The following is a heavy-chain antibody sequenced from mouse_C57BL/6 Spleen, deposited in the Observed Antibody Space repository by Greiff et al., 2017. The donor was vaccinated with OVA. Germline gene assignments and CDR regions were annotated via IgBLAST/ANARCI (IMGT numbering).Heavy chain of an antibody. Sequence: EVQVVESGGNLVKPGGSLKLSCAASGFTFSDYGMHWVRQAPEKGLEWVAYISSGSSTIYYTDTVKGRFTISRDNAKNTLFLQMTSLRSEDTAMYYCVRGTGTTFDYWGQGTTLTVSS. CDR3: VRGTGTTFDY. CDR1: GFTFSDYG. CDR2: ISSGSSTI. J-gene: IGHJ2*01. D-gene: IGHD4-1*01. V-gene: IGHV5-17*01.